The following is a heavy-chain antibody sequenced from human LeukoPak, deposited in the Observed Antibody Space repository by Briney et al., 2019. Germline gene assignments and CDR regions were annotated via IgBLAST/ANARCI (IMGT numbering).Heavy chain of an antibody. CDR3: ARGLSYDSSGYYSADAFDI. J-gene: IGHJ3*02. D-gene: IGHD3-22*01. CDR2: INHSGST. Sequence: SETLPLTCAVYGGSFSGYYWSWIRQPPGKGLEWIGEINHSGSTNYNPSLKSRVTISVDTSKNQFSLKLSSVTAADTAVYYCARGLSYDSSGYYSADAFDIRGQGTMVTVSS. CDR1: GGSFSGYY. V-gene: IGHV4-34*01.